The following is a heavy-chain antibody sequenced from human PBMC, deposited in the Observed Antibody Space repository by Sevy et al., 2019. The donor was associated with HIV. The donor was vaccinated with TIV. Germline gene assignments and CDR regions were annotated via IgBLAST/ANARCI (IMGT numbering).Heavy chain of an antibody. CDR1: GFSFSAYW. D-gene: IGHD2-2*01. V-gene: IGHV3-74*01. CDR2: ISLDGSHI. Sequence: GGSLRLSCAASGFSFSAYWMHWVRQVPGKGLVWVARISLDGSHIDYADSVKGRFTISRDNAKNTLSLQMNSLRAEDTAVYYCARGAGIDCRGSSCYLDFDFWGQGTLVTVSS. CDR3: ARGAGIDCRGSSCYLDFDF. J-gene: IGHJ4*02.